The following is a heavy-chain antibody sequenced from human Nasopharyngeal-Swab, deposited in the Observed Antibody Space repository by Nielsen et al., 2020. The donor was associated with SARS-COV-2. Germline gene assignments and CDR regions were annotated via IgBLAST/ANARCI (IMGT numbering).Heavy chain of an antibody. D-gene: IGHD7-27*01. CDR1: GLTFSSSW. J-gene: IGHJ4*02. CDR2: VNSDGSRT. CDR3: ARDFDKTGD. Sequence: GESLKISCAVSGLTFSSSWVHWVRQAPGKGPVWVSRVNSDGSRTGYADSVKGRFTLSIDNAKNTVYLQMNSLRAEDTAVYYCARDFDKTGDWGQGTLVTVSS. V-gene: IGHV3-74*01.